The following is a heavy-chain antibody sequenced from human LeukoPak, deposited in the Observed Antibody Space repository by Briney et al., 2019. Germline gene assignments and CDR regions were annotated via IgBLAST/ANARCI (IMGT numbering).Heavy chain of an antibody. V-gene: IGHV4-28*01. J-gene: IGHJ4*02. D-gene: IGHD3-9*01. CDR2: VYYDGTT. CDR3: VRTNAVTGSFYFDY. Sequence: SEALSLTCTVSGYSVSSRNWWGWIRQSPGKGLEWMGYVYYDGTTYYNPSLKSRVTMSVDTSQNNFSLKLTSVTAVDTALYYCVRTNAVTGSFYFDYWGQGSVVTVSS. CDR1: GYSVSSRNW.